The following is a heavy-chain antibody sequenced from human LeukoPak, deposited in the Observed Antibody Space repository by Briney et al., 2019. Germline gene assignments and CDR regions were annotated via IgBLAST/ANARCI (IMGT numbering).Heavy chain of an antibody. Sequence: GGSLRLSCAASGFTFSRYWMSWVRQAPGKGLEWVANIKQDGGEIYYVDSVKGRFTISRDNAKNSVYLHMNSLRAEDTAVYYCATNVDTSDDYWGRGTLVTVSS. D-gene: IGHD5-18*01. V-gene: IGHV3-7*01. J-gene: IGHJ4*02. CDR1: GFTFSRYW. CDR2: IKQDGGEI. CDR3: ATNVDTSDDY.